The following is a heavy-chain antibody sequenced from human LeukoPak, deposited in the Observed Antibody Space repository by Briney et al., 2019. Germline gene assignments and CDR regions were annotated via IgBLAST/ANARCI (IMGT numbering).Heavy chain of an antibody. CDR3: AKVRRSTTYFIDV. V-gene: IGHV3-23*01. J-gene: IGHJ6*03. CDR2: ISGSGSNK. D-gene: IGHD2/OR15-2a*01. Sequence: PGGSLRLSCAASGFTFSSYGMTWVRQAPGKGLEWVSGISGSGSNKHDADSVKGRFLISRDNSKNMLYLQMNSLRAEDTALYYCAKVRRSTTYFIDVWGSGTPVTVSS. CDR1: GFTFSSYG.